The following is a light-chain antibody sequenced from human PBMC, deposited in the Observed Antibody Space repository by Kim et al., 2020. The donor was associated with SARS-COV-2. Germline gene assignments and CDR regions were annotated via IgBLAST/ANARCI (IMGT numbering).Light chain of an antibody. V-gene: IGLV2-23*02. Sequence: QTITISCTGTSRDVGSYNLGSWYQQHPGKAPKLMIYEVSKRPSGVSNRFSGSKSGNTASLTISGLQAEDEADYYCCSYAGSSTYVFGTGTKVTVL. J-gene: IGLJ1*01. CDR1: SRDVGSYNL. CDR3: CSYAGSSTYV. CDR2: EVS.